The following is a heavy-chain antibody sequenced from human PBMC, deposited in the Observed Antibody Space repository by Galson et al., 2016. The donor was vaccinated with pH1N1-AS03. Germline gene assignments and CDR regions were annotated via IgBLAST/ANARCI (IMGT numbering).Heavy chain of an antibody. D-gene: IGHD1-1*01. V-gene: IGHV3-7*03. CDR2: IHKDGSEK. J-gene: IGHJ4*02. CDR1: GFSFSESW. Sequence: SLRLSCATSGFSFSESWMNWVRQAPGKGLEWVAIIHKDGSEKHYLDSVKGRFTISRDNAKNSIYLQMDTLRPEDTAFYYCARGAGFLVDYWGQGILVTVSS. CDR3: ARGAGFLVDY.